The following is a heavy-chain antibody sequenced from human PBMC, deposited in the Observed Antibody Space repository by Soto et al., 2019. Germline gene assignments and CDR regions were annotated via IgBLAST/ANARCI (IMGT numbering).Heavy chain of an antibody. CDR3: APDPALENQTPYGMAV. CDR2: ISGRGDHR. D-gene: IGHD2-2*01. V-gene: IGHV3-23*01. J-gene: IGHJ6*02. CDR1: PITVYNFAA. Sequence: EMQLLESGGGLGQPGGSLRLSCVASPITVYNFAAMSWVRPTPERGLEWVSTISGRGDHRYYADSVKGRFTISRDNSKNRRYLQMDGLRVDDTAVYYCAPDPALENQTPYGMAVWGQGTTVTV.